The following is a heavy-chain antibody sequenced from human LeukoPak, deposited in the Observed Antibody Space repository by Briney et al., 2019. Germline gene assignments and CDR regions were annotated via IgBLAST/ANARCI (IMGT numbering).Heavy chain of an antibody. Sequence: SETLSLTXTVSGGSISSYYWSWIRQPPGKGLEWIGYIFYSGSTNYNPSLKSRVTISVDTSKNQFSLKLSSVTAADTAVYYCAREYCSSTSCYTGDAFDIWGQGTMVTVSS. V-gene: IGHV4-59*01. D-gene: IGHD2-2*02. J-gene: IGHJ3*02. CDR3: AREYCSSTSCYTGDAFDI. CDR1: GGSISSYY. CDR2: IFYSGST.